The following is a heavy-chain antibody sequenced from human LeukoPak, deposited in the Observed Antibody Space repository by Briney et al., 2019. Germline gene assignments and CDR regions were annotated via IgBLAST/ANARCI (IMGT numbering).Heavy chain of an antibody. D-gene: IGHD2-15*01. CDR1: GFTFSSYW. CDR3: ASDLVVAATATYGMDV. CDR2: IKQDGSEK. V-gene: IGHV3-7*01. J-gene: IGHJ6*02. Sequence: PGGSLRLSCAASGFTFSSYWMSWVRQAPGKELEWVSNIKQDGSEKYYVDSLKGRFTISRDNAKNSLYLQMNSLRAEDTAVYYCASDLVVAATATYGMDVWGQGTTVTVSS.